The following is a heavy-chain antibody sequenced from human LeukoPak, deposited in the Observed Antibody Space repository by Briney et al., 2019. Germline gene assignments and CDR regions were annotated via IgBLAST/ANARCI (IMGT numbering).Heavy chain of an antibody. CDR1: GFTFTNYG. CDR2: ISSSSSTI. CDR3: AREGSGYSYGWGIFGMDV. J-gene: IGHJ6*02. V-gene: IGHV3-48*01. D-gene: IGHD5-18*01. Sequence: SGGSLRLSCVASGFTFTNYGMHWVRQAPGKGLEWVSYISSSSSTIYYADSVKGRFTISRDNAKNSLYLQMNSLRAEDTAVYYCAREGSGYSYGWGIFGMDVWGQGTTVTVSS.